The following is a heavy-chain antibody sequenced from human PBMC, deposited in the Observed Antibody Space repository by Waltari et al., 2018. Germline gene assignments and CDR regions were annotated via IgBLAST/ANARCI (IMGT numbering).Heavy chain of an antibody. CDR2: IKQDGSEK. D-gene: IGHD6-13*01. V-gene: IGHV3-7*03. Sequence: EVQLVESGGGLVQPGGSLRLSCAASGFTFSSYWMSWVRQAPGKGLEWVANIKQDGSEKYYVDSVKGRFTISRDNAKNSLYLQMNSLRAEDTAVDYCARDLKSCWYPPGGYFDYWGQGTLVTVSS. J-gene: IGHJ4*02. CDR1: GFTFSSYW. CDR3: ARDLKSCWYPPGGYFDY.